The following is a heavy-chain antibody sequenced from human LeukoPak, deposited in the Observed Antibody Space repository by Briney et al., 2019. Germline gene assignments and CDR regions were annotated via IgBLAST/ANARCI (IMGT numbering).Heavy chain of an antibody. V-gene: IGHV3-48*01. D-gene: IGHD3-3*01. CDR3: ARDRRRFLEWLLYDY. CDR1: GFTFSSYS. J-gene: IGHJ4*02. Sequence: PGGSLRLSCAASGFTFSSYSMNWVRQAPGKGLEWVSYISNSSSTIYYADSVKGRFTISRDNAKNSLYLQMNSLRAEDTAVYYCARDRRRFLEWLLYDYWGQGTLVTVSS. CDR2: ISNSSSTI.